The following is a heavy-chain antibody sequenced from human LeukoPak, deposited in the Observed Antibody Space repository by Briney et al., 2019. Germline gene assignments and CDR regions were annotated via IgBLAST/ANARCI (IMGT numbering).Heavy chain of an antibody. CDR3: ASMITFGGGYYFDY. CDR1: GYSFTSYW. V-gene: IGHV5-51*01. D-gene: IGHD3-16*01. J-gene: IGHJ4*02. Sequence: ESLKTSRKGSGYSFTSYWIGWVRQVPGKGLEWMGIICPGDSATRYSPSFLGQVTISADKSTSTAYLQWSSLKASDTAMYYCASMITFGGGYYFDYWGQGTLVTVSS. CDR2: ICPGDSAT.